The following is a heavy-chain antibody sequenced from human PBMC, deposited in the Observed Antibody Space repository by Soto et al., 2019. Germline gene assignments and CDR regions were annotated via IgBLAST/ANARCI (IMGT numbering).Heavy chain of an antibody. CDR3: AGESRYCSGGSCYCLPGIDY. CDR1: GGTFSSYA. D-gene: IGHD2-15*01. V-gene: IGHV1-69*12. Sequence: QVQLVQSGAEVKKPGSSVKVSCKASGGTFSSYAISWVRQAPGQGLEWMGGIIPIFGTANYAQKFQGRVTITADESTSTAYMELSSLRSDDTAVYCWAGESRYCSGGSCYCLPGIDYWGQGTLVTVSS. J-gene: IGHJ4*02. CDR2: IIPIFGTA.